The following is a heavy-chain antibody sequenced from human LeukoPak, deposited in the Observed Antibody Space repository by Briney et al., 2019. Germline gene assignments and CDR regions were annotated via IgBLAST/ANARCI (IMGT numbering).Heavy chain of an antibody. Sequence: GGSLRLSCAASGFTFSSYSMNWVRQAPGKGLEWVSSISSSSSYIYYADSLKGRFTISRDNAKNSLYLQMNSLRAEDTAVYYCARGGAYYYYMDVWGKGTTVTVSS. CDR3: ARGGAYYYYMDV. D-gene: IGHD4/OR15-4a*01. CDR1: GFTFSSYS. J-gene: IGHJ6*03. V-gene: IGHV3-21*01. CDR2: ISSSSSYI.